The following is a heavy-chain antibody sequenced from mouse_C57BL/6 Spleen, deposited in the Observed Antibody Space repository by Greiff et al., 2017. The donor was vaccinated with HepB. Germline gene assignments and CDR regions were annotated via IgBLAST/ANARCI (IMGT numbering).Heavy chain of an antibody. Sequence: VQLKESGAELVRPGASVKLSCTASGFNIKDDYMRWVKQRPEQGLEWIGWIDPENGDTEYASKFQGKATITADTSSNTAYLQLSSLTSEDTAVYYCTTLGRADYDYDGGYFDVWGTGTTVTVSS. V-gene: IGHV14-4*01. CDR3: TTLGRADYDYDGGYFDV. D-gene: IGHD2-4*01. J-gene: IGHJ1*03. CDR1: GFNIKDDY. CDR2: IDPENGDT.